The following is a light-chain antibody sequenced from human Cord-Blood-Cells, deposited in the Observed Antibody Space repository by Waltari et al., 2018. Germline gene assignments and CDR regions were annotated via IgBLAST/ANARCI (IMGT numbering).Light chain of an antibody. V-gene: IGLV2-14*03. CDR3: SSYTSSSTLV. CDR2: DVS. CDR1: SSDVGGYHY. Sequence: QSALTQPASVSGSPGPSTTISCTGTSSDVGGYHYVSWYQQHPGKAPKHMIYDVSNRPSGVSNRFSGSKSGNTASLTISGLQAEDEADYYCSSYTSSSTLVFGGGTKLTVL. J-gene: IGLJ3*02.